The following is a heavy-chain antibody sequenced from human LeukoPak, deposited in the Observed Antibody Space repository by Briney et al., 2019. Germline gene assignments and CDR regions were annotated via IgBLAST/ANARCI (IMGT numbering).Heavy chain of an antibody. J-gene: IGHJ4*02. D-gene: IGHD2-15*01. Sequence: GASVKVSCKASGGSLSTYAINWVRQVPGRGLEWMGGIIPFYSATDYAQKLQGRVTITADESTNIAYMELNSLTSKDTAVYYCARMVGYAYSDYWGQGTLVTVSS. CDR2: IIPFYSAT. CDR1: GGSLSTYA. V-gene: IGHV1-69*13. CDR3: ARMVGYAYSDY.